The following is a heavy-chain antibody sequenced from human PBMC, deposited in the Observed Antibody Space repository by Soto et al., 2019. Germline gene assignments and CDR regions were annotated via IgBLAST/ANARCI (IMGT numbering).Heavy chain of an antibody. CDR1: GGSISSYY. CDR3: ARDGGYYYDSSGYYDNWFDP. Sequence: SETLSLTCTVSGGSISSYYWSWIRQPPGKGLEWIGYIYYSGSTNYNPSLKSRVTISVDTSKNQFSLKLSSVTAADTAVYYCARDGGYYYDSSGYYDNWFDPWGQGTLVTVSS. V-gene: IGHV4-59*01. J-gene: IGHJ5*02. D-gene: IGHD3-22*01. CDR2: IYYSGST.